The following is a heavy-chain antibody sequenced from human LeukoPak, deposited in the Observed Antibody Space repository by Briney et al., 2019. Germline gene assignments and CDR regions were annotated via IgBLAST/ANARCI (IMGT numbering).Heavy chain of an antibody. D-gene: IGHD6-19*01. J-gene: IGHJ4*02. CDR2: IRSDGNNK. V-gene: IGHV3-30*02. Sequence: SGGSLRLSCAASGFTFSSCAMHWVRQAPGKGLEWVALIRSDGNNKYYADSVKGRFTISRDNAKNSLYLQMNSLRAEDTAVYYCARDSGWYPVDYWGQGTLVTVSS. CDR1: GFTFSSCA. CDR3: ARDSGWYPVDY.